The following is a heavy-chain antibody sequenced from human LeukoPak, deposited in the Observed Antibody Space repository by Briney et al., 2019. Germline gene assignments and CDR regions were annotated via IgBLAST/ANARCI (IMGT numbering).Heavy chain of an antibody. V-gene: IGHV3-23*01. J-gene: IGHJ3*02. D-gene: IGHD6-19*01. CDR3: TRDSSGWGDAFDI. Sequence: GGSLRLSCAASGFTFSSYAMSWGCPAPRKGLECVSAISGSGGSTYYADSVKGRFTISRDNSKNTLYLQMNSLRAEDTAVYYCTRDSSGWGDAFDIWGQGTMVTVSS. CDR1: GFTFSSYA. CDR2: ISGSGGST.